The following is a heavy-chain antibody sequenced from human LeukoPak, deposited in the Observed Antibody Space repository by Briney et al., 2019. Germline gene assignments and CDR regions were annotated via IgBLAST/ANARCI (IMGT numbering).Heavy chain of an antibody. CDR1: GGSFSGYY. CDR3: ARSSVGKFGDPRHMDV. CDR2: INHSGST. Sequence: SETLSLTCAVYGGSFSGYYWSWIRQPPGKGLEWIGEINHSGSTNYNPSLKSRVTMSVDTSKNQFSLKLSSVTAADTAVYYCARSSVGKFGDPRHMDVWGKGTTVTISS. D-gene: IGHD3-10*01. J-gene: IGHJ6*03. V-gene: IGHV4-34*01.